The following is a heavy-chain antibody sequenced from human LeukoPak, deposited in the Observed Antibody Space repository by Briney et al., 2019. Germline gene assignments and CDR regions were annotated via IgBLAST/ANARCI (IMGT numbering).Heavy chain of an antibody. D-gene: IGHD5-12*01. J-gene: IGHJ4*02. CDR3: ARDGYSGYDSGQGFDY. CDR2: IYYSGST. CDR1: GGSISSSSYY. V-gene: IGHV4-39*07. Sequence: SETLSLTCTVSGGSISSSSYYWGWIRQPPGKGLEWIGSIYYSGSTNYNPSLKSRVTISVDTSKNQFSLKLSSVTAADTAVYYCARDGYSGYDSGQGFDYWGQGTLVTASS.